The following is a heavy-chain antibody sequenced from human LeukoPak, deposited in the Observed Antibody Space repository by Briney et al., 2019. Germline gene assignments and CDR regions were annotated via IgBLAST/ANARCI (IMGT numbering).Heavy chain of an antibody. D-gene: IGHD4-17*01. J-gene: IGHJ4*02. CDR1: GFTFSSYW. CDR3: ARDTGGDYGFDY. V-gene: IGHV3-7*04. CDR2: IKQDGSEE. Sequence: GGSLRLSCVVSGFTFSSYWMSWVRQAAGKGLEWVANIKQDGSEEYYVDSVKGRFTISRDNAKNSLYLQINSLRAEDTAVYYCARDTGGDYGFDYWGQGSLVTVSS.